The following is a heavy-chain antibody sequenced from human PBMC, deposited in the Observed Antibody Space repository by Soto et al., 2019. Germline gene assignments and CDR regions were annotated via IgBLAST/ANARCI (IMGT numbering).Heavy chain of an antibody. Sequence: GGSLRLSCAASGFTFSDYYMSWIRQAPGKGLEWVSYISSSGSTIYYADSVKGRFTISRDNAKNSLYLQMNSLRAEDTAMYYCAREPVQIVVPAAIDAFDIWGQGTMVTVSS. J-gene: IGHJ3*02. CDR1: GFTFSDYY. CDR2: ISSSGSTI. D-gene: IGHD2-2*02. V-gene: IGHV3-11*01. CDR3: AREPVQIVVPAAIDAFDI.